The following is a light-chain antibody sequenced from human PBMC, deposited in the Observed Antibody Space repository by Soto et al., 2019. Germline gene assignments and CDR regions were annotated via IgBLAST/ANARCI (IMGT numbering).Light chain of an antibody. CDR2: GAS. CDR1: QSISDT. V-gene: IGKV3-15*01. Sequence: EIVVTQSPPTPSLSPGGRGPPSCRASQSISDTLAWYQQKPGQAPRLLIHGASTRAPGFPARFSGSGSGTDFTLTISSLQSEDFAVYYCQQYDNWPWTFGQGTKVDIK. J-gene: IGKJ1*01. CDR3: QQYDNWPWT.